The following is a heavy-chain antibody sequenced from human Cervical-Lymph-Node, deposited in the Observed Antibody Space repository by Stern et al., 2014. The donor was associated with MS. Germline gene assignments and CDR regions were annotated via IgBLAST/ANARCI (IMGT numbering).Heavy chain of an antibody. V-gene: IGHV4-39*01. J-gene: IGHJ4*02. D-gene: IGHD5-12*01. CDR2: IYYSGTT. CDR1: GGSISRSTYY. CDR3: ARHDGWLPHY. Sequence: QVQLQESGPGLVKPSETLSLTCSVSGGSISRSTYYWGWIRQPPGKGLEWIGSIYYSGTTYYNPSLKHRVTIDTSTHQFSLRLTSVTAADTAVYYCARHDGWLPHYWSQGTLVTVSS.